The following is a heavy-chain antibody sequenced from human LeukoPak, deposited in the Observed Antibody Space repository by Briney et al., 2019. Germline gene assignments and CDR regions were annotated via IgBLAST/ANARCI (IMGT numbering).Heavy chain of an antibody. Sequence: SETLSLTCTVSGGSMNSYYRSWIRQPPGKGLEWIGYIYYSGSTNYNPSLNSRVTISLDTSKNQFSLQLNSVTAADTAVYYCARGASPKDAVFFDYWGQGALITVSS. CDR3: ARGASPKDAVFFDY. V-gene: IGHV4-59*08. J-gene: IGHJ4*02. CDR2: IYYSGST. CDR1: GGSMNSYY. D-gene: IGHD3-16*01.